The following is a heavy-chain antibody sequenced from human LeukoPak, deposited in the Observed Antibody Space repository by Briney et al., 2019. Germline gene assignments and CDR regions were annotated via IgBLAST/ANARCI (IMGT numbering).Heavy chain of an antibody. V-gene: IGHV3-23*01. CDR3: AKLVPNCSSTSCYFG. J-gene: IGHJ4*02. D-gene: IGHD2-2*01. Sequence: ETLSLTCAVYGGSFSGHYWSWIRQPPGKGLEWVSAISGSGGSTYYADSVKGRFTISRDNSKNTLYLQMNSLRAEDTAVYYCAKLVPNCSSTSCYFGWGQGTLVTVSS. CDR2: ISGSGGST. CDR1: GGSFSGHY.